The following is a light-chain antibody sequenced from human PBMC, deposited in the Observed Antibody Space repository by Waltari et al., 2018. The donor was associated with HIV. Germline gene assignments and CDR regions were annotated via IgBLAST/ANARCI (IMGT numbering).Light chain of an antibody. Sequence: SYVLTQSPSVSVALGQTASIACGGNNIGSKSGHWYQQKPGQATALVIYDDRDRPSGIPERFSGSNSGHTATLSIGRVEAGDEADYYCQVWESSSDHVVIGGGTKLTV. J-gene: IGLJ2*01. V-gene: IGLV3-21*02. CDR1: NIGSKS. CDR3: QVWESSSDHVV. CDR2: DDR.